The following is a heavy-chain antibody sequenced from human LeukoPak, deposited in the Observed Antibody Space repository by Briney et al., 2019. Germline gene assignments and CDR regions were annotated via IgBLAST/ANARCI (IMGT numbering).Heavy chain of an antibody. D-gene: IGHD4-17*01. CDR3: ARVYGDSYFDY. Sequence: GGSLRLSRAASGFTVSSNYMSWVRQAPGKGLEWVSIIYSGGSTYYADSVKGRFTISRDNSKNTLYLQMNSLRAEDTAVYYCARVYGDSYFDYWGQGTLVTVSS. V-gene: IGHV3-53*01. CDR1: GFTVSSNY. J-gene: IGHJ4*02. CDR2: IYSGGST.